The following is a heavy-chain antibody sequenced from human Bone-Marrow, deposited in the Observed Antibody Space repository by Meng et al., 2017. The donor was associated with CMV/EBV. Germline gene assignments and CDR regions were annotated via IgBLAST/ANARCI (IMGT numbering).Heavy chain of an antibody. V-gene: IGHV3-7*03. J-gene: IGHJ4*02. CDR2: IKDDGSQQ. CDR3: ARSNY. Sequence: GGSLRLSCAASGFTFSSHWMTWVRQAPGKGLEWVANIKDDGSQQYYVDSVKGRFTISRDNAKNSLYLQMNSLRAEDTAVYYCARSNYWGQGTLVTVSS. CDR1: GFTFSSHW.